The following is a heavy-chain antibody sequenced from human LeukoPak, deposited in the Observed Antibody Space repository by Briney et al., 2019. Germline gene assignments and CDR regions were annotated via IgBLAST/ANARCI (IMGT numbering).Heavy chain of an antibody. CDR3: ARFTDTAMVTSYYGMDV. Sequence: GRSLRLSCAASGFTFSSYSMNWVRQAPGKGLEWVSSISSSSSYIYYADSVKGRFTISRDNAKNSLYLQMNSLRAEDTAVYYCARFTDTAMVTSYYGMDVWGQGTTVTVSS. CDR1: GFTFSSYS. V-gene: IGHV3-21*01. J-gene: IGHJ6*02. CDR2: ISSSSSYI. D-gene: IGHD5-18*01.